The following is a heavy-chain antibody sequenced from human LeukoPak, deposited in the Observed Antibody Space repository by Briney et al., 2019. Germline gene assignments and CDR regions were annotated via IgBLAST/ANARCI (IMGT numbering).Heavy chain of an antibody. CDR2: IYYSGST. CDR3: ARLQGGSYYYDSSGYQNWFDP. CDR1: GSSTNSSSYY. Sequence: SETLPLTCTVSGSSTNSSSYYWGWIRQPPGKGLECIGSIYYSGSTYYNPSLKSRVTISVDTSMNQFSLKLSSVTAADTAVDYCARLQGGSYYYDSSGYQNWFDPWGQGTLVTVSS. V-gene: IGHV4-39*01. J-gene: IGHJ5*02. D-gene: IGHD3-22*01.